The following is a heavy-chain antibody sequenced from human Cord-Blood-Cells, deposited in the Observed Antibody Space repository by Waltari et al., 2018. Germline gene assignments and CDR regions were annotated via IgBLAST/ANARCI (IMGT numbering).Heavy chain of an antibody. CDR1: GYTFTSYD. CDR2: MNPNSGNT. CDR3: AIPQYSSSSLVFDY. Sequence: QVQLVQSGAEVKKPGASVKASCQASGYTFTSYDLNWVRSATGQGLEWMGWMNPNSGNTGYAQKFQGRVTMTRNTSISTAYMELSSLRSEDTAVYYCAIPQYSSSSLVFDYWGQGTLVTVSS. J-gene: IGHJ4*02. V-gene: IGHV1-8*01. D-gene: IGHD6-6*01.